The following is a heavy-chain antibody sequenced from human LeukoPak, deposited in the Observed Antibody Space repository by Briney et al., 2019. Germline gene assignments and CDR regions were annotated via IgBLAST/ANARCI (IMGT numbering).Heavy chain of an antibody. CDR3: AKSRRYCSGGSCVFDY. V-gene: IGHV3-23*01. Sequence: PGGSLRLSCAASGFTFSSYAMSWVRQAQGKGLEWVSAISGSGGSTYYADSVKGRFTISRDNSKNTLYLQMNSLRAEDTAVYYCAKSRRYCSGGSCVFDYWGQGTLVTVSS. J-gene: IGHJ4*02. D-gene: IGHD2-15*01. CDR1: GFTFSSYA. CDR2: ISGSGGST.